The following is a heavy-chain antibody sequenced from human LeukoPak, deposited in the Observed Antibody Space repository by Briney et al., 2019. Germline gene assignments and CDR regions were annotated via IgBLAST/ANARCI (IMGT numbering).Heavy chain of an antibody. J-gene: IGHJ4*02. CDR3: AREGRTIYYYDSSGYYLFDY. CDR1: GYTFTSYG. Sequence: GASVKVSCKASGYTFTSYGISWVRQAPGQGLEWMGWISAYNGNTNYAQKLQGRVTMTTDTSTSTAYMELRSLRSDGTAVYYCAREGRTIYYYDSSGYYLFDYWGQGTLVTVSS. CDR2: ISAYNGNT. V-gene: IGHV1-18*01. D-gene: IGHD3-22*01.